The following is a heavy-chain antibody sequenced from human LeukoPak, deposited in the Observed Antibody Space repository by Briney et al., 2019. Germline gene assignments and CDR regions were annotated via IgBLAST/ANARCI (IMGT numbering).Heavy chain of an antibody. CDR1: GYTFTGYY. J-gene: IGHJ6*02. V-gene: IGHV1-2*02. CDR3: ASTRGGYCSSTSCSYYYYYGMDV. CDR2: INPNSGGT. D-gene: IGHD2-2*01. Sequence: ASVKVSCKASGYTFTGYYMHWVRQAPGQGLEWMGWINPNSGGTNYAQKFQGRVTMTRDTSISTAYMELSRLRSDDTAVYYCASTRGGYCSSTSCSYYYYYGMDVWGQGTTVTVSS.